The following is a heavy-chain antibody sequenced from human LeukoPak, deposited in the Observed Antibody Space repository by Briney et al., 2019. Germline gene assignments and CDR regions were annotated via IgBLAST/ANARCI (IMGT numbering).Heavy chain of an antibody. CDR1: GGSISSSSYY. Sequence: SETLSLTCTVSGGSISSSSYYWGWIRQPPGKGLEWIGSIYYSGSTYYNPSLKSRVTISVDTSKNQFSLKLSSVTAADTAVYYCARDLESCSSTSCYHWFDPWGQGTLVTVSS. CDR3: ARDLESCSSTSCYHWFDP. V-gene: IGHV4-39*07. D-gene: IGHD2-2*01. J-gene: IGHJ5*02. CDR2: IYYSGST.